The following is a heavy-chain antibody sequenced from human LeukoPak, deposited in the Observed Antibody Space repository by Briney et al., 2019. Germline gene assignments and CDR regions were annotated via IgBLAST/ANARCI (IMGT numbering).Heavy chain of an antibody. D-gene: IGHD3-9*01. CDR1: GFTFSSYG. Sequence: GGSLRLSCAASGFTFSSYGMHWVRQAPGKGLEWVAFIRYDGSNKYYADSVKGRFTISRDNSKNTLYLQMNSLRAEDTAVYYCARLTAGYYNVRHFGSNFDYWGQGTLVTVSS. CDR3: ARLTAGYYNVRHFGSNFDY. J-gene: IGHJ4*02. V-gene: IGHV3-30*02. CDR2: IRYDGSNK.